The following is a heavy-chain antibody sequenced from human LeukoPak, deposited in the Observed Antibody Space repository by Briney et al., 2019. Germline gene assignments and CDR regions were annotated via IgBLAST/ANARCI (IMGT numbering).Heavy chain of an antibody. D-gene: IGHD3-3*01. J-gene: IGHJ4*02. V-gene: IGHV4-34*01. Sequence: SETLSLTCAVYGGSFSGYYWSWIRQPPGKGLEWIGEINHSGSTNYNPSLKSRVTISVDTFKNQFSLKLSSVTAADTAVYYCARGPYDFWSGWYYFDYWGQGTLVTVSS. CDR2: INHSGST. CDR1: GGSFSGYY. CDR3: ARGPYDFWSGWYYFDY.